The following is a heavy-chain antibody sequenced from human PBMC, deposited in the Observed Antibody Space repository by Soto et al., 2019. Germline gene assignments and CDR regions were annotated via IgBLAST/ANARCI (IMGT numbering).Heavy chain of an antibody. CDR1: GYSFSNYN. Sequence: ASVKVSCKSSGYSFSNYNLHWVRQAPGQSLEWVGWINTGNGNTKYSAKFHDRVTISRDTSANTAYMELHNLRSEDTAVYFCARLQRYVEGLPGGLDYWGQGTLVTVYS. D-gene: IGHD3-3*01. CDR2: INTGNGNT. J-gene: IGHJ4*02. V-gene: IGHV1-3*04. CDR3: ARLQRYVEGLPGGLDY.